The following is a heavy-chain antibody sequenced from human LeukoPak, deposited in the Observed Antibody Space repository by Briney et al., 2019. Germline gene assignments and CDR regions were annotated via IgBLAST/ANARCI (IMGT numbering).Heavy chain of an antibody. CDR3: VRGYSYDGYYYGMDV. CDR2: MNPNSGNT. J-gene: IGHJ6*02. V-gene: IGHV1-8*01. D-gene: IGHD5-18*01. CDR1: GYTFTSYD. Sequence: GASVKVSCKASGYTFTSYDINWVRQATGQGLEWMGWMNPNSGNTGYAQKFQGRVTMTRNTSISIAYMELSSLRSEDTAVYYCVRGYSYDGYYYGMDVWGQGTTVTVSS.